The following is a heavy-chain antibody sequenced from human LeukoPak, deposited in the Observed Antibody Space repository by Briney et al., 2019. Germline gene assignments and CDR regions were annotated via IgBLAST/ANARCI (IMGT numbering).Heavy chain of an antibody. D-gene: IGHD6-13*01. J-gene: IGHJ6*03. CDR1: GGSFSGYY. CDR2: INHSGIT. CDR3: ARGLSSSCTRYYYMDV. Sequence: PSETLSLTCAVYGGSFSGYYWSWSRQPPGKGREGMGEINHSGITNYIPSLMSRVTISVDTSKNQFALKPSSVTAADTAVYYCARGLSSSCTRYYYMDVWGKGTTVTVSS. V-gene: IGHV4-34*01.